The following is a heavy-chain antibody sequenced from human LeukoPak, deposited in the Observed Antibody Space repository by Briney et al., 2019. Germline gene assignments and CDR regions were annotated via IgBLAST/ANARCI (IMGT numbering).Heavy chain of an antibody. Sequence: QPGGSLRLSCAASGFTFSSYGMHWVRQAPGKGLEWVAVIWYDGSNKYYADSVKGRFTISRDNSKNTLYLQMNSLRAEDTAVYYCARRYCSGGSCYSFRGDWFDPWGQGTLVTVSS. CDR3: ARRYCSGGSCYSFRGDWFDP. CDR2: IWYDGSNK. J-gene: IGHJ5*02. CDR1: GFTFSSYG. D-gene: IGHD2-15*01. V-gene: IGHV3-33*01.